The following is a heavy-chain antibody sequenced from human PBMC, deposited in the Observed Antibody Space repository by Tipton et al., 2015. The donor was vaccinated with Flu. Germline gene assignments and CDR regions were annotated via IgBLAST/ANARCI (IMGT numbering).Heavy chain of an antibody. D-gene: IGHD1-1*01. J-gene: IGHJ4*02. Sequence: TLSLTCTVSGGSLSTSTDYGGWIRQSPGKGLEYIAIIHDSGTTYYNPSLKSRVTISIDTSRNQFSRKLTSVTAADTAVYYCAREYTGDRPLDYWGQGTLVSVSS. CDR2: IHDSGTT. CDR3: AREYTGDRPLDY. V-gene: IGHV4-39*07. CDR1: GGSLSTSTDY.